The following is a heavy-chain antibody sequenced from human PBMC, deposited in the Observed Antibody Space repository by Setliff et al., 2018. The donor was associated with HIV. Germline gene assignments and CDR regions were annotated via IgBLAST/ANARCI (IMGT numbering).Heavy chain of an antibody. V-gene: IGHV4-59*08. CDR3: ARRSIVGSTRGYYYYALDV. CDR1: GGSINSYF. CDR2: IYYTGST. D-gene: IGHD1-26*01. Sequence: SETLSLTCTVSGGSINSYFWSWIRQPPGKGLEWIAYIYYTGSTNYNPSLKSRVTMSLDTSKNQVSLKLTSVTAADTAVYYCARRSIVGSTRGYYYYALDVWGQGTTVTVSS. J-gene: IGHJ6*02.